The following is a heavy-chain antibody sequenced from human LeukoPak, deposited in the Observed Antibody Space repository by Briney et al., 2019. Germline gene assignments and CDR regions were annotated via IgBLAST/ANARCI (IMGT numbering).Heavy chain of an antibody. J-gene: IGHJ4*02. CDR3: KMGDGSPPLGQ. CDR1: GFTFSNYV. CDR2: ISGSGGST. Sequence: GGSLRLSCAASGFTFSNYVLGWVRQAPGKGLQWVSAISGSGGSTYYADSVKGRFTISRDNSGNTLYLQMNSLRAEDTAIYYCKMGDGSPPLGQWGQGTLITVSS. V-gene: IGHV3-23*01. D-gene: IGHD5-24*01.